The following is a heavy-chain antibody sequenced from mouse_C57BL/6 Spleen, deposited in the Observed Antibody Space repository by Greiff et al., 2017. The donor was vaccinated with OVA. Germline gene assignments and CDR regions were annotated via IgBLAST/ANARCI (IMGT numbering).Heavy chain of an antibody. CDR2: ISYDGSN. V-gene: IGHV3-6*01. CDR3: ARGKGYDYDGWFAY. D-gene: IGHD2-4*01. J-gene: IGHJ3*01. CDR1: GYSITSGYY. Sequence: EVKLQESGPGLVKPSQSLSLTCSVTGYSITSGYYWNWIRQFPGNKLEWMGYISYDGSNNYNPSLKNRISITRDTSKNQFFLKLNSVTTEDTATYYCARGKGYDYDGWFAYWGQGTLVTVSA.